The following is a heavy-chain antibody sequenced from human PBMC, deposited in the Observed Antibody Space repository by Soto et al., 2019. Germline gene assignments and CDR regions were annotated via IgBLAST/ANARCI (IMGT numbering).Heavy chain of an antibody. Sequence: SETLSLTCNVSGGSISNSNYYWGWIRQPPGKWLEWIGSIYSGGNTYYHPSLKSRITISVDASKNQFSLKVTFVSAADTAVYYCARHQGRAATGTFDYWGQGSLVT. D-gene: IGHD6-13*01. CDR1: GGSISNSNYY. CDR3: ARHQGRAATGTFDY. J-gene: IGHJ4*02. V-gene: IGHV4-39*01. CDR2: IYSGGNT.